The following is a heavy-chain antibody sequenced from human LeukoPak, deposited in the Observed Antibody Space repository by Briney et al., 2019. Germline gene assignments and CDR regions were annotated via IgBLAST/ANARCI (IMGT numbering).Heavy chain of an antibody. CDR3: ATVYYYYGMDV. J-gene: IGHJ6*02. CDR2: FDPEDGET. CDR1: GYTLTELS. V-gene: IGHV1-24*01. Sequence: ASVKVSCTVSGYTLTELSMHWVRQAPGKGLEWMGGFDPEDGETIYAQRFQGRVTMTEDTSTDTAYMELSSLRSEDTAVYYCATVYYYYGMDVWGQGTTVTVSS.